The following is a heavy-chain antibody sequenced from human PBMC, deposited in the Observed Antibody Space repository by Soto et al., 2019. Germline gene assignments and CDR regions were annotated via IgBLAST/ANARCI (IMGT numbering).Heavy chain of an antibody. D-gene: IGHD2-8*01. Sequence: SETLSLTCTVSGGSVSSGSYYWSWIRQPPGKGLEWIGYIYYSGSTNYNPSLKSRVTISVDTSKNQFSLKLSSVTAADTAVYYCARGAGYCTNGVCYYYYYMDVWGKGTTVTVSS. CDR2: IYYSGST. CDR1: GGSVSSGSYY. CDR3: ARGAGYCTNGVCYYYYYMDV. V-gene: IGHV4-61*01. J-gene: IGHJ6*03.